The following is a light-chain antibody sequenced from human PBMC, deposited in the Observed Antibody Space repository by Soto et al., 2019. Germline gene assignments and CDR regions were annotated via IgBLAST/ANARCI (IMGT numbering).Light chain of an antibody. J-gene: IGLJ1*01. Sequence: SALTQPPSASGSPGQSVTISCTGTSNDVGGYDYVSWYQQRPGKAPKLLIHEVTKRPSGVPDRFSGSKSGNTASLTVSGLQVEDEADYYCSSYAGRTLYVVGTGTKV. CDR2: EVT. CDR3: SSYAGRTLYV. V-gene: IGLV2-8*01. CDR1: SNDVGGYDY.